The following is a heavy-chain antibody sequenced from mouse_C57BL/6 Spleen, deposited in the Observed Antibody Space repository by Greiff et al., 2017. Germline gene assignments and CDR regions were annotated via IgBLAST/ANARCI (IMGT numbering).Heavy chain of an antibody. J-gene: IGHJ4*01. D-gene: IGHD2-4*01. CDR3: ARKGKIHDYDPGFDAMDY. CDR1: GYTFTSYG. Sequence: QVHVNQSGAELARPGASVKLSCKASGYTFTSYGISWVKQRTGQGLEWIGEIYPRSGNTYYNEKFKGKATLTADKSSSTAYMELRSLTSEDSAVYFCARKGKIHDYDPGFDAMDYWGQGTSVTVSS. CDR2: IYPRSGNT. V-gene: IGHV1-81*01.